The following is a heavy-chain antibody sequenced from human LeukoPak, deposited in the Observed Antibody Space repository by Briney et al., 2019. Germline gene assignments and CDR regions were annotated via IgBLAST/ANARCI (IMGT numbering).Heavy chain of an antibody. J-gene: IGHJ4*02. CDR1: GGSISSSSYY. CDR3: ASTGVGASSSDFDY. D-gene: IGHD1-26*01. CDR2: IIYRGHT. Sequence: SETLSLTCTVSGGSISSSSYYWGWIRQPPGKGLEGIGSIIYRGHTYYNPSLKSRITISVDTSKNQFSLKLSSVTAADTAEYYCASTGVGASSSDFDYWGQGTLVTVFS. V-gene: IGHV4-39*01.